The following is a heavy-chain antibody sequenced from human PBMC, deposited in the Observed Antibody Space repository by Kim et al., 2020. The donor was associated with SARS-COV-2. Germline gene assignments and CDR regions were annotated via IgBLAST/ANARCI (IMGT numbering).Heavy chain of an antibody. CDR2: MGSSSNYR. CDR1: GFAFSTYP. V-gene: IGHV3-21*01. CDR3: ARDGGYAS. D-gene: IGHD5-12*01. Sequence: GGSLRLSCGAYGFAFSTYPMKWVRQAPGKGLEWVASMGSSSNYRYYAESVEGRFTISRDNANNSLYLQMTSLRVDDTAVYYCARDGGYASWGQGTLVTVS. J-gene: IGHJ1*01.